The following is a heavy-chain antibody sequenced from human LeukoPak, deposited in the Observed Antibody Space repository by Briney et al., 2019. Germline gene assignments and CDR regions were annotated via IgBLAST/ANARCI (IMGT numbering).Heavy chain of an antibody. CDR3: ARAKFSSNWYYFDY. V-gene: IGHV4-61*02. D-gene: IGHD6-13*01. CDR2: IYTSGST. J-gene: IGHJ4*02. Sequence: PSQTLSLTCTVSGGSISSGDYYWSWIRQPAGKGLEWIGRIYTSGSTNYSPSLKSRVTISVDTSKNQFSMKLTSVTAADTAVYYCARAKFSSNWYYFDYWGQGTLVTVSS. CDR1: GGSISSGDYY.